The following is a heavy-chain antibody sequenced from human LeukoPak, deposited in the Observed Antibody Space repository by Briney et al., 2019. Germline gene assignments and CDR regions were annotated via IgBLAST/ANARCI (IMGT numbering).Heavy chain of an antibody. J-gene: IGHJ4*02. V-gene: IGHV3-30-3*01. CDR3: ARVASSGYYRFFDY. Sequence: PGGSLRLSCAASGFTFSSYAMHWVRQAPGKGLEWVAVISYDGSNKYYADSVKGRLTISRDNSKNTLYLQMNSLRAGDTAVYYCARVASSGYYRFFDYWGQGTLVTVSS. D-gene: IGHD3-22*01. CDR1: GFTFSSYA. CDR2: ISYDGSNK.